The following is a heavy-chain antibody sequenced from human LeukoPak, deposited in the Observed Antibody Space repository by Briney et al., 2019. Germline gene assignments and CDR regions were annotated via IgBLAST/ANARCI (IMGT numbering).Heavy chain of an antibody. CDR3: ARLTYYYGMDV. CDR1: GGSFSGYY. CDR2: INHSGST. Sequence: PSKTLSLTCAVYGGSFSGYYWSWIRQPPGKGLEWIGEINHSGSTNYNPSLKSRVTISVDTSKNQFSLKLSSVTAADTAVYYCARLTYYYGMDVWGQGTTVTVSS. J-gene: IGHJ6*02. V-gene: IGHV4-34*01.